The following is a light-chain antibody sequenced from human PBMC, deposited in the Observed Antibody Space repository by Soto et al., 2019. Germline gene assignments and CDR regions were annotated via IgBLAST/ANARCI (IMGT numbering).Light chain of an antibody. Sequence: EIVLTQSPATLSLSPGERATLSCRASQCVSSYLAWYQQKPGQAPRLLIYDASNRATGIPARFSGSGSGTDFTLTISSLEPEDFAVYYCQQRSTSFGGGTKVEIK. J-gene: IGKJ4*01. CDR3: QQRSTS. V-gene: IGKV3-11*01. CDR2: DAS. CDR1: QCVSSY.